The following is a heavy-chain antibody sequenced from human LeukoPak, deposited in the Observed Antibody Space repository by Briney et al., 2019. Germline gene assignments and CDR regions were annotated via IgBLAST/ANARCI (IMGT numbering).Heavy chain of an antibody. D-gene: IGHD3-16*01. CDR3: ARVAWSGSYVNYSYMDV. CDR2: IYSSGST. CDR1: GGSIRGYY. Sequence: SETLSLTCNVSGGSIRGYYWSWIRQPPGKGLEWIGYIYSSGSTNYNPSLKSRVTMSVDTSKNQFSLKVSSVTAADTAVYYCARVAWSGSYVNYSYMDVWGKGTTVTVSS. V-gene: IGHV4-59*01. J-gene: IGHJ6*03.